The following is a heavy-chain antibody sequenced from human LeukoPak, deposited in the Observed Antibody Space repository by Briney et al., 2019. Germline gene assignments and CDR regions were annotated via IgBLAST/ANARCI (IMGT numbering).Heavy chain of an antibody. D-gene: IGHD3-16*01. J-gene: IGHJ5*02. CDR1: GYSFTHYY. V-gene: IGHV1-2*02. Sequence: HRASVKVSCKTSGYSFTHYYMHWARQAPGQGLEWVGWMNPHSGGTSSAQTFQGRVTITRDTYITTLYMEVNWVTSDDTAMYYCARADRLHGGPYLIGPWGQGTLVTVSS. CDR3: ARADRLHGGPYLIGP. CDR2: MNPHSGGT.